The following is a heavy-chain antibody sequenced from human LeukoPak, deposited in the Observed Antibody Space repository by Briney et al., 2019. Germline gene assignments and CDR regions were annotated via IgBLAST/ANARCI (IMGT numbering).Heavy chain of an antibody. CDR2: IRYDGSNK. CDR1: GFTFSSYG. J-gene: IGHJ4*02. Sequence: GGSLTLSCAASGFTFSSYGMHWVRQAPGRGLEWVAFIRYDGSNKYYVDSVKGRFTISRDNSKNTLYLQMNSLRAEDTAVYYCAKEWEGSSCIDYWGQGTLVTVSS. CDR3: AKEWEGSSCIDY. V-gene: IGHV3-30*02. D-gene: IGHD6-13*01.